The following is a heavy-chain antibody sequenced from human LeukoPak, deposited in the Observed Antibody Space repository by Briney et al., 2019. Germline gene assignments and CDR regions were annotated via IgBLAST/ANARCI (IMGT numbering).Heavy chain of an antibody. J-gene: IGHJ6*02. CDR3: ARHKGGDYYYGMDV. D-gene: IGHD4-17*01. V-gene: IGHV4-39*01. CDR1: GGSISSGNYH. Sequence: SETLSLTCTVSGGSISSGNYHWAWMRQPPGKGPEWIGSMFYSGRTYYNPSLKSRVTISVDTSKNQFSLKVTSVTAADTAVYYCARHKGGDYYYGMDVWGQGTTVTVSS. CDR2: MFYSGRT.